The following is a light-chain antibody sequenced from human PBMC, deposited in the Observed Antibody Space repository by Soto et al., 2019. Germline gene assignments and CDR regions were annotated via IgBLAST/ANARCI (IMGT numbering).Light chain of an antibody. Sequence: EIAMTQSPVTLSVSPGERATLSCRASQSVRSNLAWYQHKPGQAPSLLIYGAFTRATGIPARFSGTGSGTEFTLTISSLQSEDFALYYCQQYNDWPLTFGQGTKVDIK. CDR3: QQYNDWPLT. CDR2: GAF. CDR1: QSVRSN. J-gene: IGKJ1*01. V-gene: IGKV3-15*01.